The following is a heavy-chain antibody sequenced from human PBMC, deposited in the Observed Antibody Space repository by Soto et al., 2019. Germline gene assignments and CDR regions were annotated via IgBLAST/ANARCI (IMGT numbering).Heavy chain of an antibody. CDR3: EVTTGY. D-gene: IGHD2-21*02. J-gene: IGHJ4*02. V-gene: IGHV1-8*01. CDR2: VSPDSGNA. Sequence: QVQVVQSRAEVKKPGTSVKISCKTSGYTFTDYDINWVRQATGQGLEWMGWVSPDSGNAGYAQKFKGRVTMTSDASISTVYMELSNLKSEDTAVYYCEVTTGYWGQGTTVTVSS. CDR1: GYTFTDYD.